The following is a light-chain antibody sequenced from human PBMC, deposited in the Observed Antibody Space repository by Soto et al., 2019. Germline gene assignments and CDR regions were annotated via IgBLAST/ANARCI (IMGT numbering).Light chain of an antibody. V-gene: IGKV3-15*01. CDR2: GAS. CDR3: QQYIHWPPIT. Sequence: EIVMTQSPGTLYVSPGERASLSCRASQSVSSNLAWYQQKPGQAPRLLIYGASTRATGIPASFSGSGSGTDFTLPISSLQSEDFAVYYCQQYIHWPPITFGQGTKLQIK. J-gene: IGKJ2*01. CDR1: QSVSSN.